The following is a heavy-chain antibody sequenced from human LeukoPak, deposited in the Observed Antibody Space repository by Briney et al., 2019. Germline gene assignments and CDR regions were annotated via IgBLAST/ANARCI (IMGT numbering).Heavy chain of an antibody. CDR3: ARHSGTYLNWFDP. Sequence: PSETLSLTCAVSGGSISNYYWSWIRQPPGKGLEWIGYIHYTGSTIDNPSLNSRVTISVDTSKNQFSLKLTSVTTADTAVYYCARHSGTYLNWFDPRGQGTLVTVSS. V-gene: IGHV4-59*01. J-gene: IGHJ5*02. CDR2: IHYTGST. D-gene: IGHD1-26*01. CDR1: GGSISNYY.